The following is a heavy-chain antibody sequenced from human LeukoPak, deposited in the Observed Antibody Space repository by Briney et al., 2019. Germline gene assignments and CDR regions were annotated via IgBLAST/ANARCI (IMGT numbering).Heavy chain of an antibody. CDR1: GYTFTSYG. CDR2: ISAYNGNT. Sequence: ASVKVSCKASGYTFTSYGISWVRQAPGQGLEWMGWISAYNGNTNYAPKLQGRVTMTTDTSTSTAYMELRSLRSDDTAVYYCARKIGYSSSWYGNGFDPWGQGTLVTVSS. J-gene: IGHJ5*02. V-gene: IGHV1-18*01. CDR3: ARKIGYSSSWYGNGFDP. D-gene: IGHD6-13*01.